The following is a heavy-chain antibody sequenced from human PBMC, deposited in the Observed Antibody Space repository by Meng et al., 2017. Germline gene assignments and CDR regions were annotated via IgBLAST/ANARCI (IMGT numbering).Heavy chain of an antibody. V-gene: IGHV4-34*01. CDR3: ARGSMFGATVTKIDY. Sequence: VQLHQWGAGLLKPSETLSLPCAVYGWSFSGYYGSWIRQPPGKGLEWIGEINHSGSTNYNPSLKSRVTISVDTSKNQFSLKLSSVTAADTAVYYCARGSMFGATVTKIDYWGQGTLVTVSS. D-gene: IGHD4-17*01. CDR1: GWSFSGYY. J-gene: IGHJ4*02. CDR2: INHSGST.